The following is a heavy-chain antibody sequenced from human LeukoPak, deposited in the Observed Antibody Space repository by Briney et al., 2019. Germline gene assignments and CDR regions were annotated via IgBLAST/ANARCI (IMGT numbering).Heavy chain of an antibody. D-gene: IGHD5-24*01. V-gene: IGHV4-39*07. J-gene: IGHJ4*02. Sequence: SETLSLTCSVSGVSISSGSNYWGWLRQPPGKTLEWIGSIYSSGGTYYNPSPKSRVTISLDTSKNHFSLRLSSVTAADTAVYYCASDSSGDGYSSGYNWGQGTLVTVSS. CDR2: IYSSGGT. CDR1: GVSISSGSNY. CDR3: ASDSSGDGYSSGYN.